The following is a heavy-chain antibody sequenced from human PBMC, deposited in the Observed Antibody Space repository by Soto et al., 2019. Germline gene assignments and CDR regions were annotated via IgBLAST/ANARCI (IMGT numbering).Heavy chain of an antibody. J-gene: IGHJ4*02. CDR1: GFTFSSYW. CDR3: AREWLPVQLVSTGGAFDY. D-gene: IGHD6-13*01. CDR2: IKQDGSEK. Sequence: EVQLVESGGGLVQPGGSLRLSCAASGFTFSSYWMSWVRQAPGKGLEWVANIKQDGSEKYYVDSVKGRFTISRDNAKNSLYLQMNSLRAEATAVYYCAREWLPVQLVSTGGAFDYWGQGTLVTVSS. V-gene: IGHV3-7*03.